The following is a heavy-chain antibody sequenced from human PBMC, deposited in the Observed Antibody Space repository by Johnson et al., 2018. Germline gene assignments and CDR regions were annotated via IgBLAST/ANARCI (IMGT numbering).Heavy chain of an antibody. J-gene: IGHJ3*02. CDR3: AKEAVNWNLPRGGLDI. CDR2: ISKDGSNR. V-gene: IGHV3-30*18. D-gene: IGHD1-7*01. Sequence: QVQLQESGGGVVQPGRSLRLSCAASGFTFSGYVMHWVRQAPGKGLEWVAVISKDGSNRYYGDSVKGRFTISRDNSEHTMYLQMNTLRADDPAVYHCAKEAVNWNLPRGGLDIWGQGTMVTVSS. CDR1: GFTFSGYV.